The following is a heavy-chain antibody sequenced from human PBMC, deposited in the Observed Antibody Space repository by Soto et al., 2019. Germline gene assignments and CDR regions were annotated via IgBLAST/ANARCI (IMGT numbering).Heavy chain of an antibody. V-gene: IGHV3-13*04. CDR1: GFTFSSEH. CDR2: IGTAADT. Sequence: GGSPRLSCAAPGFTFSSEHMYWFRQATGKGLEWVSAIGTAADTYYPGSVQGRFIISREDAKNSLYLQMNSLRAGDTAVYYCVRSRGGEYFGEQLSWGQGT. D-gene: IGHD3-10*01. J-gene: IGHJ4*02. CDR3: VRSRGGEYFGEQLS.